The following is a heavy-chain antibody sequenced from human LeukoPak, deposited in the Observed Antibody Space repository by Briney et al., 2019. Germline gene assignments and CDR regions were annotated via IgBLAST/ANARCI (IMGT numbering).Heavy chain of an antibody. Sequence: ASVTVSCKASGYTFTSYSMHWVRQAPGQSLEWMGWINAGNGKTKYSQKFQGRVTITRDTSASTAYMELSSLRSEDTAVYYCARDWLEPYDYYGMDVWGQGTTVTVSS. V-gene: IGHV1-3*01. J-gene: IGHJ6*02. CDR2: INAGNGKT. D-gene: IGHD5-12*01. CDR1: GYTFTSYS. CDR3: ARDWLEPYDYYGMDV.